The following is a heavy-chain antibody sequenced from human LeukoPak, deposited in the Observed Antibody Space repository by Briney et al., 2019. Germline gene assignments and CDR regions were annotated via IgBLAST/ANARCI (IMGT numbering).Heavy chain of an antibody. CDR3: ARDDNYGIFVNVDY. J-gene: IGHJ4*02. Sequence: ASVKVSCKTSGYSFILYGIGWVRQAPGQGPEWMGWISTSTGDTKYTQKFQGRVTLTTDTSTSTAYTELSSLRSDDTAVYYCARDDNYGIFVNVDYWGQGTLVTVSS. D-gene: IGHD4-11*01. V-gene: IGHV1-18*01. CDR1: GYSFILYG. CDR2: ISTSTGDT.